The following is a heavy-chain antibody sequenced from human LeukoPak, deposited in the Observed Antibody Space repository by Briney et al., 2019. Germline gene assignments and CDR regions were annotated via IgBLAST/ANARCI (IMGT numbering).Heavy chain of an antibody. V-gene: IGHV1-2*06. CDR3: ASPRISGDSSGYYDTLQY. Sequence: ASVKVSCKASGYTFTGYQMHWVRQAPGQGLEWMGRINPNSGATNYAQKFQGRVTMTRDTSISTAYMELSRLRSDDTAVYYCASPRISGDSSGYYDTLQYWGRGTLVTVSS. CDR2: INPNSGAT. J-gene: IGHJ1*01. D-gene: IGHD3-22*01. CDR1: GYTFTGYQ.